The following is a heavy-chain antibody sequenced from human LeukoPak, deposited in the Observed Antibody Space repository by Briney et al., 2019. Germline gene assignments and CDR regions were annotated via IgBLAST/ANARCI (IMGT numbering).Heavy chain of an antibody. D-gene: IGHD5-24*01. CDR1: GFSFSDSY. V-gene: IGHV3-11*04. CDR2: IGYSSNTK. Sequence: PGGSLTLSCAASGFSFSDSYMVWIRQAPGKGLEWISYIGYSSNTKYYADSVRGRFTISKDNAKNLLFLQMNSLRAEDTAVYYCARDPGDGYKYWYSYDRGGYHYMDAWGKGTTVTVSS. J-gene: IGHJ6*03. CDR3: ARDPGDGYKYWYSYDRGGYHYMDA.